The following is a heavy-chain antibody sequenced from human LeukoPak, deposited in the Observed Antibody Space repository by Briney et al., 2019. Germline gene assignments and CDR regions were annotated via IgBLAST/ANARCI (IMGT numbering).Heavy chain of an antibody. CDR2: IQNDGSNK. CDR3: ARDHYGSGSHSYYYGMDV. V-gene: IGHV3-30*02. D-gene: IGHD3-10*01. Sequence: GGSLRLSCAASGITLTTNGMHWVRQAPGKGLEWVAFIQNDGSNKFYADSVKGRFTISRDNAKNSLYLQMNSLRAEDTAVYYCARDHYGSGSHSYYYGMDVWGQGTTVTVSS. J-gene: IGHJ6*02. CDR1: GITLTTNG.